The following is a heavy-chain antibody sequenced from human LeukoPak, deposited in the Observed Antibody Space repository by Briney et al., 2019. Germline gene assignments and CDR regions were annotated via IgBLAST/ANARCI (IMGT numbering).Heavy chain of an antibody. CDR1: GGSISHYY. Sequence: PSETLSLTCTVSGGSISHYYWSWIRQPPGKGLEWIGYIYYTGSTNYNPSLKSRVTISADTSKNEFSLRLTSVTAADTAVYYCAREANYYGSGSYFEGTFDYWGQGSLVTVSS. CDR3: AREANYYGSGSYFEGTFDY. V-gene: IGHV4-59*01. CDR2: IYYTGST. J-gene: IGHJ4*02. D-gene: IGHD3-10*01.